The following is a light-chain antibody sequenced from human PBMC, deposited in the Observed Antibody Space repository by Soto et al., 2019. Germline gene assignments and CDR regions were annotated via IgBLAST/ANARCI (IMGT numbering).Light chain of an antibody. J-gene: IGLJ3*02. CDR1: SSDIGAFNY. V-gene: IGLV2-14*01. CDR3: NSYTGIETRV. CDR2: YVT. Sequence: QSALTQPASVSGSPGQSITISCTGTSSDIGAFNYVSWYQQHPGKAPKLIIYYVTSRPSGVSNRFSGSKSGNTASLTISGRQAEDEADYYCNSYTGIETRVFGGGTQLTVL.